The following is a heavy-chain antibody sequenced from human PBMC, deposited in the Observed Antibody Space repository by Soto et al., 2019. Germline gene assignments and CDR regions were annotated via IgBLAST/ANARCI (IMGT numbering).Heavy chain of an antibody. CDR3: ARVSYYDSSAYPDY. D-gene: IGHD3-22*01. CDR2: NYYSGST. J-gene: IGHJ4*02. Sequence: ETLSLTCAVSGDSISRYYWSWIRQPPGKGLEWIGYNYYSGSTIYNPSLKSRVTISVDTSKNQFSLKLSSVTAADTAVYFCARVSYYDSSAYPDYWGQGTLVTVSS. V-gene: IGHV4-59*01. CDR1: GDSISRYY.